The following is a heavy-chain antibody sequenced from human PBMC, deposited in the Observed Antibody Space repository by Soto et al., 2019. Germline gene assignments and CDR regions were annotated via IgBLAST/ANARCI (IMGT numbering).Heavy chain of an antibody. CDR3: AIDTTHNCFDP. J-gene: IGHJ5*02. V-gene: IGHV3-74*01. CDR2: VDNDGSSA. D-gene: IGHD1-1*01. CDR1: GFTFTNYW. Sequence: EVQLVESGGGLVQPGGSLRFSCSASGFTFTNYWMHWVRQAPGKGLVWVARVDNDGSSATYADSVKGRFTISRDNAKHTLYLQMNLLRAADTAVYYCAIDTTHNCFDPWGQGTLVTVSS.